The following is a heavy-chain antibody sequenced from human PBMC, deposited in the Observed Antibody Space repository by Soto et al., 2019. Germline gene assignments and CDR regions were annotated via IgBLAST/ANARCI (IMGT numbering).Heavy chain of an antibody. Sequence: EVQLVDSGGDLIQPGGSLRLSCGASGFTVSGNSLSWVRQAPGKGLEWVSYIYIDGSTYYADSVRGRFTLTRDNSKKPLYLQMNNLRGEDTAVYYCASDGGSGTAVAGIQYSGMDVWGQGTTVTVSS. CDR1: GFTVSGNS. CDR2: IYIDGST. CDR3: ASDGGSGTAVAGIQYSGMDV. J-gene: IGHJ6*02. D-gene: IGHD6-19*01. V-gene: IGHV3-53*01.